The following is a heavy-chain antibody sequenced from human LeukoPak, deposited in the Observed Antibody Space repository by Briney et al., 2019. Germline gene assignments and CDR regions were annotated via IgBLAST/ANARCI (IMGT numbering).Heavy chain of an antibody. V-gene: IGHV1-2*06. D-gene: IGHD3-3*01. J-gene: IGHJ4*02. Sequence: GASVKVSCKASGYTFTGYYMHWVRQAPGQGLEWMGRINPNSGGTNYAQKFQGRVTMTRDTSISTAYMELSRLRSDDTAVYYCARGRLGFLEWLLSGGGIDYWGQGTLVTVSS. CDR2: INPNSGGT. CDR1: GYTFTGYY. CDR3: ARGRLGFLEWLLSGGGIDY.